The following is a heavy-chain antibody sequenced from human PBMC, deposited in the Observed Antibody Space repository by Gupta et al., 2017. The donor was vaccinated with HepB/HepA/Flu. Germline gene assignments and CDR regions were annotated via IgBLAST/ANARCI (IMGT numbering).Heavy chain of an antibody. V-gene: IGHV3-21*01. D-gene: IGHD2-21*01. CDR1: GFTFSSYS. J-gene: IGHJ4*02. CDR2: ISSSSSYI. Sequence: EVQLVESGGGLVKPGGSLRLSCAASGFTFSSYSMNWVRQAPGKGLEWVSSISSSSSYIYYADSVKGRFTISRDNAKNSLYLQMNSLGAEDTAVYYCASDHIVVVDYWGQGTLVTVSS. CDR3: ASDHIVVVDY.